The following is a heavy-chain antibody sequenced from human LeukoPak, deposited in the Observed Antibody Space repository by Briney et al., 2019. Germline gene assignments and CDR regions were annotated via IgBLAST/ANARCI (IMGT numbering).Heavy chain of an antibody. CDR3: ARSSIAAAGTFQH. J-gene: IGHJ1*01. CDR2: IYYSVST. CDR1: GGSISSYY. Sequence: SETLSLTCTVSGGSISSYYRSWIRQPPGKGLEWIGYIYYSVSTNYNPSLKSRVTISVDTSKNQFSLKLSSVTAADTAVYYCARSSIAAAGTFQHWGQGTLVTVSS. D-gene: IGHD6-13*01. V-gene: IGHV4-59*01.